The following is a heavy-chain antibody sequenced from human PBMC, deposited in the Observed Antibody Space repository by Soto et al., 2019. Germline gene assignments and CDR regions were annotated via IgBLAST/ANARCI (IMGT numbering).Heavy chain of an antibody. J-gene: IGHJ4*02. D-gene: IGHD6-19*01. Sequence: EVQLVESGGGLVQPGGSLRLSCAASGFTFSSYWMHWVRQAPGKGLVWVSRINSDGGSTTYADSVKGRFTISRDNAKNTRYLQMNSLRAEDTAVYYCASSQWLVPGYWGQGNLVTVSS. CDR1: GFTFSSYW. V-gene: IGHV3-74*01. CDR3: ASSQWLVPGY. CDR2: INSDGGST.